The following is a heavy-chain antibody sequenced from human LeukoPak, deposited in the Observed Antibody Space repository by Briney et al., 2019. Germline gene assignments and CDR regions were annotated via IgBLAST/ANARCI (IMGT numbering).Heavy chain of an antibody. V-gene: IGHV3-7*01. J-gene: IGHJ4*02. D-gene: IGHD3-10*01. Sequence: GGSLRLSCAASGFTFSSYWMSWVRQAPGKGLEWVANIKQDGSEKYYVDSVKGRFTISRDNAKNSLYLQMNSLRAEDTAVYYCAREPYGSGSYWVYWGQGTLVTVSS. CDR3: AREPYGSGSYWVY. CDR1: GFTFSSYW. CDR2: IKQDGSEK.